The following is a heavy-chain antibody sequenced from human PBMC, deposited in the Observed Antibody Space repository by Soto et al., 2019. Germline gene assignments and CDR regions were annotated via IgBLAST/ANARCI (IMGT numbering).Heavy chain of an antibody. V-gene: IGHV4-34*01. D-gene: IGHD2-15*01. CDR1: GGSFSGYY. J-gene: IGHJ3*02. CDR2: LNLGGST. Sequence: QVQLQQWGAGLLKPSETLSLTCAVYGGSFSGYYWNWIRQPPGKGLEWIGDLNLGGSTHYNASLKSRVSISVDTYKNQFSLKLSSVTAADTAVYYCARGRLRSCSGRSCERAVFDIWGQGTMATVS. CDR3: ARGRLRSCSGRSCERAVFDI.